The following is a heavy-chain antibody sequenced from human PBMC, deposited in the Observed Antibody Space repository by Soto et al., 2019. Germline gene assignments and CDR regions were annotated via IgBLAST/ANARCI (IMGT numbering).Heavy chain of an antibody. D-gene: IGHD3-9*01. V-gene: IGHV3-23*01. CDR3: AKDLARDPRYFDSPAY. CDR2: ISGSGGST. CDR1: GFTFSSDA. J-gene: IGHJ4*02. Sequence: GSLRLSCAASGFTFSSDAMSWVRQAPGKGLEWVSAISGSGGSTYYADSVKGRFTISRDDSKNTLYLQMNSLRAGDTAVYYCAKDLARDPRYFDSPAYWGQGTLVTVSS.